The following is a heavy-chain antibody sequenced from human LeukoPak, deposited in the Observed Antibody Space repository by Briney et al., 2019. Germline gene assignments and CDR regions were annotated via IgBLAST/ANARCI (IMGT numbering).Heavy chain of an antibody. J-gene: IGHJ5*02. CDR2: IYSGGST. V-gene: IGHV3-66*01. Sequence: GGSLRLSCAASGFTVSSNYMSWVRQAPGKGLEWVSVIYSGGSTYYADSVKGRFAISRDNSKNTLYLQVNSLRAEDTAVYYCARDQDGSGSYYPGWFDPWGQGTLVAVSS. D-gene: IGHD3-10*01. CDR1: GFTVSSNY. CDR3: ARDQDGSGSYYPGWFDP.